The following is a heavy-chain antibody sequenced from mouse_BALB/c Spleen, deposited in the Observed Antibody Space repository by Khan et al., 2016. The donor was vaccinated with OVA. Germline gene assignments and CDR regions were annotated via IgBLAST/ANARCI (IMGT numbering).Heavy chain of an antibody. CDR2: IWSAGST. J-gene: IGHJ3*01. Sequence: QVQLKESGPGLVQPSQSLSITCTVSGFSLSNYSVHWVRQSPGKGLEWLGVIWSAGSTHYNAAFISRLTISKDNSRSQVFFKMNGLQPNDTAIYYRAGRGYDYGRGALFAYWGQGALVTVSA. D-gene: IGHD2-4*01. CDR1: GFSLSNYS. CDR3: AGRGYDYGRGALFAY. V-gene: IGHV2-2*02.